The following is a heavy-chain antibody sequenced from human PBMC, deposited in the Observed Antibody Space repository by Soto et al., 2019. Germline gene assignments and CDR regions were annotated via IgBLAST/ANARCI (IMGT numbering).Heavy chain of an antibody. CDR1: GYTFTGYY. D-gene: IGHD2-2*01. Sequence: ASVKVSCKASGYTFTGYYMHWVRQAPGQGLEWVGWINPNSGGTNYAQKFQGRVTMTRDTSISTAYMELSRLRSDDTAVYYCARGYCSSTSCYFRMDVWGQGTTVTVSS. J-gene: IGHJ6*02. CDR2: INPNSGGT. CDR3: ARGYCSSTSCYFRMDV. V-gene: IGHV1-2*02.